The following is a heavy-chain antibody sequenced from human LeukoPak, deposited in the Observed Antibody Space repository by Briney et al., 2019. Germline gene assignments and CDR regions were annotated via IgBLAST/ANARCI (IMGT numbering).Heavy chain of an antibody. CDR3: ARRVWFGELLPYYFDY. D-gene: IGHD3-10*01. V-gene: IGHV4-34*01. CDR2: INHSGST. CDR1: GGSFSGYY. Sequence: PSETLSPTCAVYGGSFSGYYWSWIRQPPGKGLEWIGEINHSGSTNYNPSLKSRVTISVDTSKNQFSLKLSSVTAADTAVYYCARRVWFGELLPYYFDYWGQGTLVTVSS. J-gene: IGHJ4*02.